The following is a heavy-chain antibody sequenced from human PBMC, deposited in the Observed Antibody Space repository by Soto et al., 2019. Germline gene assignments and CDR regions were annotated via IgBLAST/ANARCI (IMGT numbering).Heavy chain of an antibody. V-gene: IGHV3-23*01. D-gene: IGHD2-2*01. CDR1: GFTFSSYA. Sequence: EVQLLESGGGLVQPGGSLRLSCAASGFTFSSYAMSWVRQAPGKGLEWVSAISGSGGSTYYADSVKGRFTISRDNSKNTLYLQMNGLRAEDTAVYYCAKGGVVPAAILGAFDIWGQGTMVTVSS. CDR3: AKGGVVPAAILGAFDI. CDR2: ISGSGGST. J-gene: IGHJ3*02.